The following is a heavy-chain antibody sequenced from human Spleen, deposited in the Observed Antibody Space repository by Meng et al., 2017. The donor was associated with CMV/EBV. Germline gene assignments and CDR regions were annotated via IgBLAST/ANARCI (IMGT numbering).Heavy chain of an antibody. Sequence: GESLKISCAASGFTFSGYWMSWVRQAPGKGLEWVANIRSDATERNYVDSLKGRFTISRDNAKNALYLQMNSLRVEDTAVYYCARHANGGWYAMDVWGHGTTVTVSS. D-gene: IGHD3-16*01. CDR2: IRSDATER. V-gene: IGHV3-7*01. CDR1: GFTFSGYW. J-gene: IGHJ6*02. CDR3: ARHANGGWYAMDV.